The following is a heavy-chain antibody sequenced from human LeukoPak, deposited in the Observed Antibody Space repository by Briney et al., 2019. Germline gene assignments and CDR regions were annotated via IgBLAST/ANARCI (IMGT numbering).Heavy chain of an antibody. V-gene: IGHV3-21*01. D-gene: IGHD3-22*01. CDR2: ISSSSSYI. J-gene: IGHJ4*02. CDR3: ASAAFDYYDSSGPFDY. CDR1: GFTFSSYS. Sequence: GTSLRLSCAASGFTFSSYSMHWVRQAPGKGLEWVSSISSSSSYIYYADSVKGRFTISRDNAKNSLYLQMNSLRAEDTAVYYCASAAFDYYDSSGPFDYWGQGALVTVSS.